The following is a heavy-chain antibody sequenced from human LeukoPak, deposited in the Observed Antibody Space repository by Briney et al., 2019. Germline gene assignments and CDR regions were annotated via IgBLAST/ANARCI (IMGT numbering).Heavy chain of an antibody. Sequence: GRSLRLSCAASGFTFSSYGMHWVRQAPGKGLEWVAVIWYDGSNKYYADSVKGRFTISRDNAKNSLYLQMNSLRAEDTAVYYCARDQDYGDYGSYWGQGTLVTVSS. J-gene: IGHJ4*02. CDR2: IWYDGSNK. V-gene: IGHV3-33*01. CDR1: GFTFSSYG. CDR3: ARDQDYGDYGSY. D-gene: IGHD4-17*01.